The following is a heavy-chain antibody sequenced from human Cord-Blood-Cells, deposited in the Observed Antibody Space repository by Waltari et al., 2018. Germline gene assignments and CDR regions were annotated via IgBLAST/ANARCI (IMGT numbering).Heavy chain of an antibody. V-gene: IGHV3-7*01. J-gene: IGHJ3*02. D-gene: IGHD1-1*01. Sequence: EVQLVESGGGLVQPGGSLRLSCAASGFTFSSYWMSWVRQAPGKGLGWVANIKQDGSEKYYVDSVKGRFTISKDNAKNSLYLQMNSLRAEDTAVYYCARGYLGWDAFDIWGQGTMVTVSS. CDR3: ARGYLGWDAFDI. CDR2: IKQDGSEK. CDR1: GFTFSSYW.